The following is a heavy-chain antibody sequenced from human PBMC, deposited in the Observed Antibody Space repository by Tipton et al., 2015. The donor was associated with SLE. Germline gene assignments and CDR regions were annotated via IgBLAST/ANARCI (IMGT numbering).Heavy chain of an antibody. CDR2: IFYRGRT. CDR3: VRHGQTVQATFDH. J-gene: IGHJ4*02. Sequence: TLSLTCTVSGGSIGSNSYHWGWIRQPPGKGLEWIGSIFYRGRTYRNPSLKSRVTIALDTSKNQFSLRLSSGTAADTAAYYCVRHGQTVQATFDHWGQGALVTVSS. D-gene: IGHD1-26*01. V-gene: IGHV4-39*01. CDR1: GGSIGSNSYH.